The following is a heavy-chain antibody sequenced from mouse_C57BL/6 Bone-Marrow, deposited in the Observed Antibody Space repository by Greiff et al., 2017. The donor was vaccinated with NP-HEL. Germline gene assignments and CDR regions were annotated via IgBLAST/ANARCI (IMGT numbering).Heavy chain of an antibody. CDR2: IDPNSGGT. V-gene: IGHV1-72*01. D-gene: IGHD2-14*01. CDR3: ARSEGTTQGDYAMDY. CDR1: GYTFTSYW. Sequence: QVQLKQPGAELVKPGASVKLSCKASGYTFTSYWMHWVKQRPGRGLEWIGRIDPNSGGTKYNEKFKSKATLTVDEPSSTAYMQLSSLTSEDSAVYYCARSEGTTQGDYAMDYWGQGTSVTVSS. J-gene: IGHJ4*01.